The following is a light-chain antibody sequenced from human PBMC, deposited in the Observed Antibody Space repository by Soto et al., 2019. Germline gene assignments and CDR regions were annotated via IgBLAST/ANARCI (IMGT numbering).Light chain of an antibody. Sequence: EIVLTQSPCTLSLSPGESATLACRASQIVSDNYLAWYQQKPGQAPRLLIYGASSRGVGVPDRFSGSGSGTAFALTISRLYPEDFAIYYCQQYGNSLWTFGQGTLVDI. CDR1: QIVSDNY. CDR2: GAS. V-gene: IGKV3-20*01. CDR3: QQYGNSLWT. J-gene: IGKJ1*01.